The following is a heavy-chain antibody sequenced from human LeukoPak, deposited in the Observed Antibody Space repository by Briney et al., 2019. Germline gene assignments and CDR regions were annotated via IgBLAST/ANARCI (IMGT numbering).Heavy chain of an antibody. CDR3: AKGNYDSWSGYYVY. CDR2: INPNSGGT. J-gene: IGHJ4*02. CDR1: GYTFTGYY. V-gene: IGHV1-2*02. D-gene: IGHD3-3*01. Sequence: ASVKVSCKASGYTFTGYYMHWVRQAPGQGLEWMGWINPNSGGTNYAQKFQGRVTMTRDTSISTAYMELSRLRSDDMAVYYCAKGNYDSWSGYYVYWGQGTLVTVSS.